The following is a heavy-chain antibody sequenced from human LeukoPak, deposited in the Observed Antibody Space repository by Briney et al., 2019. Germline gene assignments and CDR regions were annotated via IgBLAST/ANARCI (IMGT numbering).Heavy chain of an antibody. J-gene: IGHJ4*02. CDR1: GYSFTSYW. Sequence: GESLKISCKGSGYSFTSYWIGWVRQMPGKGLGWMGIIYPGDSDTRYSPSFQGQVTISADKSISTAYLQWSSLKASDTAMYYCARHVSPHIVATTYDYWGQGTLVTVSS. V-gene: IGHV5-51*01. D-gene: IGHD5-12*01. CDR3: ARHVSPHIVATTYDY. CDR2: IYPGDSDT.